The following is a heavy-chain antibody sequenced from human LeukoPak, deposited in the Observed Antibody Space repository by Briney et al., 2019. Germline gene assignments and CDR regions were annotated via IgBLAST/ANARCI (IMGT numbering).Heavy chain of an antibody. J-gene: IGHJ4*02. D-gene: IGHD3-22*01. Sequence: ASVKVSCXASGYTFTSYGISWVRQAPGQGLEWMGWITAYNGNTDYAQKFQGRVTMTTDTSTSTAYMEVRSLRSDDTAVYYCARVPVSYHYDSSGCDYWGQGTVVTVSS. CDR3: ARVPVSYHYDSSGCDY. CDR1: GYTFTSYG. V-gene: IGHV1-18*01. CDR2: ITAYNGNT.